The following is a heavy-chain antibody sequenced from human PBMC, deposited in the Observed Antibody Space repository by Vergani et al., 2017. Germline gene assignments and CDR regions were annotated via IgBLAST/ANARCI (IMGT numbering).Heavy chain of an antibody. V-gene: IGHV4-34*01. J-gene: IGHJ3*02. D-gene: IGHD1-26*01. CDR3: ARRPRVGAPQTNAFEI. CDR2: INHSGST. CDR1: GGSFSGYY. Sequence: QVQLQQWGAGLLKPSETLSLTCAVYGGSFSGYYWSWIRQPPGKGLEWIGEINHSGSTNYNPSLTSRVTISVDTSKNQFSLKLSSVTAADTAVYYCARRPRVGAPQTNAFEIWGQGTMVTVSS.